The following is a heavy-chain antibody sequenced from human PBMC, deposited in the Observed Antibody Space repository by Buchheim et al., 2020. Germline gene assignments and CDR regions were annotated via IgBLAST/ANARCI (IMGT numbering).Heavy chain of an antibody. J-gene: IGHJ4*02. CDR1: GGSISSYY. CDR2: IYYSGST. CDR3: ARGTAFSVAATRGGVDY. V-gene: IGHV4-59*01. D-gene: IGHD2-15*01. Sequence: QVQLQESGPGLVKPSETLSLTCTVSGGSISSYYWSWIRQPPGKGLEWIGYIYYSGSTNYNPSLKSRVTISVDTSKNQFPLKLSSVTAADTAVYYCARGTAFSVAATRGGVDYWGQGTL.